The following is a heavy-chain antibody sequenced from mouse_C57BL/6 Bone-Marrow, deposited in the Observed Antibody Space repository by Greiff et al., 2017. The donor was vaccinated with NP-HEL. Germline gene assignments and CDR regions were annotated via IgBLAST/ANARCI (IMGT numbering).Heavy chain of an antibody. CDR2: INPSSGYT. CDR3: ARSMNWEDWFAY. J-gene: IGHJ3*01. Sequence: VQGVESGAELARPGASVKMSCKASGYTFTSYTMHWVKQRPGQGLEWIGYINPSSGYTKYNQKFKDKATLTADKSSSTAYMQLSSLTSEDSAVYYCARSMNWEDWFAYWGQGTLVTVSA. V-gene: IGHV1-4*01. CDR1: GYTFTSYT. D-gene: IGHD4-1*01.